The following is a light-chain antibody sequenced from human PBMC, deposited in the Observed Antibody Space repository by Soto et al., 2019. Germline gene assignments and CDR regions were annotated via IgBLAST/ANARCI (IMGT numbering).Light chain of an antibody. J-gene: IGLJ1*01. Sequence: QSVLTQPASVSGSPGQSITISCTGTSSDVGGYNYVSWYQQHPGKAPKLMIYDVSNRPSGVSNRFSGSKSGNTASLTISGLQAADEADYYCSSYTSSSILGVFGTGTKVTVL. V-gene: IGLV2-14*01. CDR1: SSDVGGYNY. CDR3: SSYTSSSILGV. CDR2: DVS.